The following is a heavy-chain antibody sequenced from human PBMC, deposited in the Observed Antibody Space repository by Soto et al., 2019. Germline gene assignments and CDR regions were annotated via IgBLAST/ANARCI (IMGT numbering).Heavy chain of an antibody. CDR1: GDAFASCG. D-gene: IGHD3-9*01. CDR2: ISAYNGNT. V-gene: IGHV1-18*01. J-gene: IGHJ5*02. CDR3: TKDAKFDDIYTGYSVTDL. Sequence: GASVKVSCKASGDAFASCGISWVRQVPGQGLGGRGWISAYNGNTNYAQKLQRRVTMTTDTSTSTAYMELRSLSSDDTAVYYCTKDAKFDDIYTGYSVTDLRGQGTPVTVSA.